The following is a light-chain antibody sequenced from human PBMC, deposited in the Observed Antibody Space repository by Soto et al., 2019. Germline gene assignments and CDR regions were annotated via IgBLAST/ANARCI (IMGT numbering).Light chain of an antibody. CDR1: SSNIGAGYD. Sequence: QSVLTQPPSASGAPGQRVTISCTGSSSNIGAGYDVPWYQQLPGTAPKLLTYGNNNRPSGVPDRFSGSKSGTSASLAITGLQAEDEADYYCQSYDSSLSGWVFGGGTKVTVL. CDR2: GNN. J-gene: IGLJ3*02. V-gene: IGLV1-40*01. CDR3: QSYDSSLSGWV.